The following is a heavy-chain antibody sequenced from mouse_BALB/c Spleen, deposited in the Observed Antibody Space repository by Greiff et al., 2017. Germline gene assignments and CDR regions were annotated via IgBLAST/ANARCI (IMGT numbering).Heavy chain of an antibody. CDR3: ARSYYYGSSYLDD. CDR2: ISSGSSTI. D-gene: IGHD1-1*01. CDR1: GFTFSSFG. V-gene: IGHV5-17*02. J-gene: IGHJ2*01. Sequence: EVMLVESGGGLVQPGGSRKLSCAASGFTFSSFGMHWVRQAPEKGLEWVAYISSGSSTIYYADTVKGRFTISSDNPKNTLFLQMTSLRSEDTAMYYCARSYYYGSSYLDDWGQGTTLTVAS.